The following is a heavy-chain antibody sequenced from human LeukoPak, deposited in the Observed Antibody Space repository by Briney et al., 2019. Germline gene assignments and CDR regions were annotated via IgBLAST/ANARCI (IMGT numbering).Heavy chain of an antibody. CDR2: INHSGST. J-gene: IGHJ4*02. Sequence: SETLSLTCAVYGGSFSGYYWSWIRQPPGKGLEWIGEINHSGSTNYNPSLKSRVTISVDTSKNQFSLKLSSVTAADMAVYYCAIFEGWGQGTLVTVSS. CDR3: AIFEG. CDR1: GGSFSGYY. V-gene: IGHV4-34*01. D-gene: IGHD3-3*01.